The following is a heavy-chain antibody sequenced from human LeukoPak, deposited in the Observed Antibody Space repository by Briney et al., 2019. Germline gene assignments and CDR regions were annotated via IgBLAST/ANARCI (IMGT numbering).Heavy chain of an antibody. CDR3: ARDHCTSTSCYLQH. V-gene: IGHV3-33*01. CDR2: IWYDGSNK. CDR1: GFTFSSYV. Sequence: GGSLRLSCAASGFTFSSYVMHWVRQVPGKGLQWVAVIWYDGSNKYYADSVKGRFTISRDNSENTLFLQMNSLKAEDTAVYYCARDHCTSTSCYLQHWGQGTLVTVSS. J-gene: IGHJ1*01. D-gene: IGHD2-2*01.